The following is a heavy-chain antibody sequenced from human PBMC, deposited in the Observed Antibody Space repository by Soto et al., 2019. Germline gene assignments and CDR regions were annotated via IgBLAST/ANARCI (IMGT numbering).Heavy chain of an antibody. Sequence: SETLSLTCAVSGYSISSGYYWGWIRQPPGKGLEWIGSIYHSGSTYYNPSLKSRVTISVDTSKNQFSLKLSSVTAADTAVYYCARDLYDILTGYNFDPWGQGTLVTVSS. D-gene: IGHD3-9*01. CDR2: IYHSGST. CDR1: GYSISSGYY. CDR3: ARDLYDILTGYNFDP. J-gene: IGHJ5*02. V-gene: IGHV4-38-2*02.